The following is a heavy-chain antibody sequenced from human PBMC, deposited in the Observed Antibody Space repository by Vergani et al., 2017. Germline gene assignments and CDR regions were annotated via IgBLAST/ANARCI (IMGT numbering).Heavy chain of an antibody. CDR2: IYYSGST. D-gene: IGHD4-17*01. Sequence: QVQLEESGPRLVKPSETLSLTCTVSGGSMSSYYWSWIRQSPEKGLEWIGYIYYSGSTNYRPSFTNRVSMSVDTSKNQFSLRLTSVTAADTAVYYCARDSPGDWFDPWGQGTLVTVSS. V-gene: IGHV4-59*01. CDR3: ARDSPGDWFDP. J-gene: IGHJ5*02. CDR1: GGSMSSYY.